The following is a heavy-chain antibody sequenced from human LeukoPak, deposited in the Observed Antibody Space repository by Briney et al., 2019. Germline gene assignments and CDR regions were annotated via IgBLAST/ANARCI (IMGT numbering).Heavy chain of an antibody. CDR2: IYYSGST. CDR3: ARHSSRGWRPAFDY. Sequence: SETLSLTCTVSGGSISSYYWSWIRQPPGKGLEWIGYIYYSGSTNYNPSLKSRVTISVDTSKNQFSLKLSSLTAADTAVYDCARHSSRGWRPAFDYWGQGTLVTVSS. V-gene: IGHV4-59*08. D-gene: IGHD6-19*01. CDR1: GGSISSYY. J-gene: IGHJ4*02.